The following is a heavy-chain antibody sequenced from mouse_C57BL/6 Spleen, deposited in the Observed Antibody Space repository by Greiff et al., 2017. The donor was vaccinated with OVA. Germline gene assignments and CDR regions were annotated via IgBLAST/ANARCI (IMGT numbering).Heavy chain of an antibody. D-gene: IGHD2-3*01. CDR1: GYTFTDYY. J-gene: IGHJ1*03. V-gene: IGHV1-26*01. CDR3: ARDGFDV. Sequence: VQLQQSGPELVKPGASVKISCKASGYTFTDYYMNWVKQSHGKSLEWIGDINPNNGGTSYNQKFKGKATLTVEKSSSTAYMELRSLTSEDSAVYYCARDGFDVWGTGTTVTVSS. CDR2: INPNNGGT.